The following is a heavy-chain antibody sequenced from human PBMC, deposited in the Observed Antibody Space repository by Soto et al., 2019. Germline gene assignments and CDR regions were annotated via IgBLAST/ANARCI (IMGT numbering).Heavy chain of an antibody. CDR2: IYSGGST. CDR3: AAIVIVPS. V-gene: IGHV3-66*01. J-gene: IGHJ4*02. D-gene: IGHD2-2*01. Sequence: EVRLVESGGGLVQPGGSLRLSCAASGFTVSSNYMSWVRQTPGKGLEWVSVIYSGGSTSYADSVKGRFTISSDNSKNTLYLQMNSLRAEDTAVYYCAAIVIVPSWGQGTLVTVSS. CDR1: GFTVSSNY.